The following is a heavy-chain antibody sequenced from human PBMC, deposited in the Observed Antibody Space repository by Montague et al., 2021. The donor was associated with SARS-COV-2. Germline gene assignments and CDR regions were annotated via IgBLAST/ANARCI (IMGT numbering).Heavy chain of an antibody. Sequence: SETLSLTCAVYGGSFGGYCWAWIRQSPGKGLEWIAEINDSGGTNYNFNPSLRSRVTISVDTSKSQFSLKLSSVSAADTGVYYCARWDPQTLTMIGLRGKSASDYWGQGTLVTVSS. CDR2: INDSGGT. J-gene: IGHJ4*02. V-gene: IGHV4-34*01. D-gene: IGHD4-23*01. CDR1: GGSFGGYC. CDR3: ARWDPQTLTMIGLRGKSASDY.